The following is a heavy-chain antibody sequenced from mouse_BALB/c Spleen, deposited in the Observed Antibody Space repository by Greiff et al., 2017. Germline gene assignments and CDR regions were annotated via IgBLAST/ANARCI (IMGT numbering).Heavy chain of an antibody. CDR3: GRDTAGAWFAC. J-gene: IGHJ3*01. CDR2: IETSDSYT. Sequence: VQLQQSGAELVMPGASVKMSCKASGYTFTDYWMHWVKQRPGHGLEWIGAIETSDSYTSYNQKFKGKATLTVDESSSTAYMQLSSLTSEDSAVYYCGRDTAGAWFACGGQGTLVNVSA. V-gene: IGHV1-69*01. CDR1: GYTFTDYW.